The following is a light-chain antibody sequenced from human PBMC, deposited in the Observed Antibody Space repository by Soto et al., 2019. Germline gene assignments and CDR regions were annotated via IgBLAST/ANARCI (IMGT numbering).Light chain of an antibody. CDR3: CSYIGSYTYV. CDR1: SSDVGGHNF. CDR2: DVT. V-gene: IGLV2-11*01. J-gene: IGLJ1*01. Sequence: QSALTQPRSVSGSPGQSVTICCSGTSSDVGGHNFVSWYQQHPGKAPQLMIYDVTKRPSGVPDRFSGSKSGNTASLTISGLQAEAEADYYFCSYIGSYTYVFGTGTKVTVL.